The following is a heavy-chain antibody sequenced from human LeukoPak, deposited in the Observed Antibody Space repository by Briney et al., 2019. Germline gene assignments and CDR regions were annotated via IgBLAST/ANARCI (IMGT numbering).Heavy chain of an antibody. CDR3: AREVGICSGGSCYFRFDF. J-gene: IGHJ4*02. CDR2: IKQDGSEK. Sequence: GGSLRLSCAASGFTLSTYWMNWVRQAPGKGLEWVANIKQDGSEKYYVDSVKGRFTISRDNAKNSLYLQMDSLRAEDTAVYYCAREVGICSGGSCYFRFDFWGQGTLVTVSS. D-gene: IGHD2-15*01. CDR1: GFTLSTYW. V-gene: IGHV3-7*01.